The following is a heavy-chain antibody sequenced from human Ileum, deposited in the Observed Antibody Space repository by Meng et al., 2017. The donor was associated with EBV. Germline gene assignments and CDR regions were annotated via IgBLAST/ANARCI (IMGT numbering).Heavy chain of an antibody. D-gene: IGHD6-19*01. CDR3: ARDGYSSGSD. Sequence: QLKESVPGLVKPSGTLSLTCSVSGGSVSSGGNYWSWIRQPPGNGLEWIGYIYNSGSTNYNPSLKSRVTISVDTSKNQFSLKLSSVTAADTAVYYCARDGYSSGSDWGQGTLVTVSS. CDR2: IYNSGST. V-gene: IGHV4-61*08. J-gene: IGHJ4*02. CDR1: GGSVSSGGNY.